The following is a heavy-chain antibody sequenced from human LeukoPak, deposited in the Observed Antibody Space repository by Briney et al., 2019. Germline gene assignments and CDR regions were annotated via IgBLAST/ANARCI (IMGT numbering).Heavy chain of an antibody. Sequence: GGSLRLSCAASGFTYWNYAMNWLRQAPGKGVELVSSVGGSGNTTYYADSMKGLFTITRDNSKNTLYLQMNSLRAEDTAVYYCAKDHDYYASGPIWGQGTMVTVSS. D-gene: IGHD3-10*01. CDR2: VGGSGNTT. V-gene: IGHV3-23*01. CDR3: AKDHDYYASGPI. J-gene: IGHJ3*02. CDR1: GFTYWNYA.